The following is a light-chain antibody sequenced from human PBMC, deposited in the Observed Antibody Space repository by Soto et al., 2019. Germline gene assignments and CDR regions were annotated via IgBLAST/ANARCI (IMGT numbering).Light chain of an antibody. CDR3: SSHAGSNAFYV. V-gene: IGLV2-14*01. J-gene: IGLJ1*01. CDR2: EVT. Sequence: QSVLTQPASVSGSPGQSITISCTGTSSDIGAYDYVSWYQQYPGRVPKLIIREVTNRPSGVSDRFSGSKSGNTASLTISGLQTEDEADYYCSSHAGSNAFYVFGTGTKVTVL. CDR1: SSDIGAYDY.